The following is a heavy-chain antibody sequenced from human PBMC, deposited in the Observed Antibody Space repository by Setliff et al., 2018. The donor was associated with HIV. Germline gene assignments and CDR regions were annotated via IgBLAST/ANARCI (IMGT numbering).Heavy chain of an antibody. Sequence: ASVKVSCKSSGYTFTAHHIHWVRQAPGQGPEWMGWIIPKSGETSYAEKFRGRVTMTRDTSLSTAYMELSWLTSDDTAVYYCASIVGATGGAFDIWGQGTMVTVSS. D-gene: IGHD1-26*01. CDR2: IIPKSGET. CDR1: GYTFTAHH. J-gene: IGHJ3*02. CDR3: ASIVGATGGAFDI. V-gene: IGHV1-2*02.